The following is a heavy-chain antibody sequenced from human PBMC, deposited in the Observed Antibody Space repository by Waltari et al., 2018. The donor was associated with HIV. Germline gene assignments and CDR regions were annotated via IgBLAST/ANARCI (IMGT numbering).Heavy chain of an antibody. J-gene: IGHJ5*02. CDR3: ARAVNAVGAPHWFAP. CDR1: GYIFTTSD. V-gene: IGHV1-8*01. CDR2: MKPNTRST. D-gene: IGHD1-26*01. Sequence: QVQLVQSGAEVKQPGASVKVSCKASGYIFTTSDNTWVRQATGKGFEWMGWMKPNTRSTGYAQKFQGGVTMTRDTAIAAAYVELSSLKAEDTAVYYCARAVNAVGAPHWFAPWGQGTLVTVSS.